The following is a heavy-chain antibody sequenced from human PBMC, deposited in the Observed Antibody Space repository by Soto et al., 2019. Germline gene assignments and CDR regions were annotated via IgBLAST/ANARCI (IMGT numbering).Heavy chain of an antibody. D-gene: IGHD5-18*01. J-gene: IGHJ4*02. CDR2: ISGSGANT. V-gene: IGHV3-23*01. CDR1: GFTFSSYA. CDR3: VRERGGYSYADS. Sequence: EVQLLESGGGLVQPGGSLRLSCAASGFTFSSYAMSWVRQAPGKGLEWVSAISGSGANTYYTDSVKGRFTISRDNSKNTLYLQMNSLRAEDSAMFYCVRERGGYSYADSWGQGTLVTVSS.